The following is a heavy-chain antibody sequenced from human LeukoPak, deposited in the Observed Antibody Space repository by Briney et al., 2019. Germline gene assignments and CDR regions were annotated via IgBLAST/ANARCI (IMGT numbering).Heavy chain of an antibody. D-gene: IGHD6-13*01. CDR3: AKGIAAGGLTTFDY. J-gene: IGHJ4*02. Sequence: GGSLRLSCSASGFTFSSYAINWVRQAPGKGLEYISGISSNGGSIYYADSVKGRCTISRDNSMNTLYLQMSSLRPEATAVYYCAKGIAAGGLTTFDYWGQGTLVTVSS. CDR1: GFTFSSYA. V-gene: IGHV3-64D*06. CDR2: ISSNGGSI.